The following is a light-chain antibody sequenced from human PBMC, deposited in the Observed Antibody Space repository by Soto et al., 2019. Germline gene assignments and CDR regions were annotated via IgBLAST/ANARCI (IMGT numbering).Light chain of an antibody. J-gene: IGKJ1*01. V-gene: IGKV3D-15*01. CDR1: QSVSSN. CDR2: GAS. CDR3: QQYDYWPPWT. Sequence: EIVMTQSPATLSVSPGERATLSCRASQSVSSNLAWYQQKPGQAPRLLIYGASIRATGIPPRFSGSGSGTEFTLTISSLQSEDFAVYYCQQYDYWPPWTFGQGTKVEIK.